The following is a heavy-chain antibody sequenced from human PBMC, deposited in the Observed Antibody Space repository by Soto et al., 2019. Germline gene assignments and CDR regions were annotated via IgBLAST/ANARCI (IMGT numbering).Heavy chain of an antibody. V-gene: IGHV3-30*18. D-gene: IGHD5-18*01. Sequence: TGGSLRLSCAASGFTFDNYGMHCVLQGPGKGLEWVSGISYDGSYKYYADSVKGRFIISRDNPKNTLYLQMNSLRTEDTAVYYCAKELSPIYGYTRYYFYGMDVSCPGITVTVSS. CDR1: GFTFDNYG. J-gene: IGHJ6*02. CDR3: AKELSPIYGYTRYYFYGMDV. CDR2: ISYDGSYK.